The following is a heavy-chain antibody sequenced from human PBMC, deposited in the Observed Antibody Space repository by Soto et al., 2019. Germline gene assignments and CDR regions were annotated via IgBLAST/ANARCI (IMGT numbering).Heavy chain of an antibody. V-gene: IGHV1-18*01. D-gene: IGHD2-15*01. CDR1: GYTFTTYG. J-gene: IGHJ5*01. Sequence: QGQMVQSANEVKRPGASVKVSCKASGYTFTTYGISWVRQAPGQGLEWMGWISAYYGDTIYAPKVQGRVTLTRDISTNTAYMELRSLRSDDTAMYFCVRESDPMPRIVTLASWGQGQLVTVSS. CDR3: VRESDPMPRIVTLAS. CDR2: ISAYYGDT.